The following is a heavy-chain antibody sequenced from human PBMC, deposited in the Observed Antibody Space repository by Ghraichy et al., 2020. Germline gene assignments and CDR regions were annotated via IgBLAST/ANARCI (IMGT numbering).Heavy chain of an antibody. CDR2: ISVGGTTI. D-gene: IGHD1-26*01. CDR3: TRDSGSYYDRFDS. Sequence: GESLNISCAASGFTFRSYSLNWVRQAPGKGLEWVAYISVGGTTIHYADSVRGRFTISRDDAKSSLSLQMNGLRDEDTAVYYCTRDSGSYYDRFDSWGQGTLVTVSS. J-gene: IGHJ4*02. CDR1: GFTFRSYS. V-gene: IGHV3-48*02.